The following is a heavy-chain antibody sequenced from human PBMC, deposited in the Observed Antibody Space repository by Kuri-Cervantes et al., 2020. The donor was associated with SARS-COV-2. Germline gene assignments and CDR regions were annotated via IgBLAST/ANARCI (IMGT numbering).Heavy chain of an antibody. CDR1: GFTFSSYG. D-gene: IGHD3-3*01. J-gene: IGHJ6*02. V-gene: IGHV3-33*06. CDR3: AKSVGDFWSGYPEAYYYYGMDV. CDR2: IWYDGSNK. Sequence: LSLTCAASGFTFSSYGMHWVRQAPGKGLEWVAVIWYDGSNKYYADSVKGRFTISRDNSKNTLYLQMNSLRAEDTAVYYCAKSVGDFWSGYPEAYYYYGMDVWGQGTTVTVSS.